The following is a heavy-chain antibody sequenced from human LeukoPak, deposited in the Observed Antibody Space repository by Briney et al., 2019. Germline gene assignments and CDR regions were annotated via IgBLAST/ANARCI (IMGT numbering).Heavy chain of an antibody. CDR2: LYHSGST. V-gene: IGHV4-38-2*02. CDR3: ARVPGPNWFDP. CDR1: GYSIRSGYY. J-gene: IGHJ5*02. Sequence: SETLSLTCTVSGYSIRSGYYWGWIRQPPGKGLEWIGSLYHSGSTFYNPSFRSRVTISVDTSKNQISLNLRSVAAADTAVYYCARVPGPNWFDPWGQGTLVTVSS.